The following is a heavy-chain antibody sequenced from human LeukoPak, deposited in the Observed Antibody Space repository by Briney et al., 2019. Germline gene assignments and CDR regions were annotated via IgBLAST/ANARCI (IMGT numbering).Heavy chain of an antibody. D-gene: IGHD4-23*01. J-gene: IGHJ6*02. V-gene: IGHV3-48*04. Sequence: GGSLRLSCAASGFTFSSYSMNWVRQAPGKGLEWVSYISSSSSTIYYADSVKGRFTISRDNAKNSLYLQMNSLRAEDAAVYYCAFRVRGGYYYYGMDVWGQGTTVTVSS. CDR3: AFRVRGGYYYYGMDV. CDR2: ISSSSSTI. CDR1: GFTFSSYS.